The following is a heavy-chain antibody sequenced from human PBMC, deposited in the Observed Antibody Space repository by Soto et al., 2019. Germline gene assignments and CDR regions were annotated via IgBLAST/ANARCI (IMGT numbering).Heavy chain of an antibody. J-gene: IGHJ4*02. V-gene: IGHV4-34*01. Sequence: SETLSLTCAVYGGSFSGYYWSWIRQLPGKGLEWIGEINHSGSTNYNPSLKSRVTISVDTSKNQFSLKLSSVTAADTAVYYCARGGGYYDSSGSFDYWGQGTLVTVS. D-gene: IGHD3-22*01. CDR2: INHSGST. CDR3: ARGGGYYDSSGSFDY. CDR1: GGSFSGYY.